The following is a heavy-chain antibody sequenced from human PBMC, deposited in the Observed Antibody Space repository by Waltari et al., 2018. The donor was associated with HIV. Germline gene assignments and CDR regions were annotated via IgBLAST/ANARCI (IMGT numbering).Heavy chain of an antibody. CDR3: ARSRIPRSGSYFVY. V-gene: IGHV4-61*02. D-gene: IGHD3-10*01. CDR2: IYTSGSA. Sequence: QVQLQESGPGLVKPSQTLSLTCTVSGGSISSGTYYWSWTRQPAGKGLAWMGRIYTSGSANYHPSRRSRLTISVATSKNQFSLTLSSVSAADAAMYCCARSRIPRSGSYFVYWGQGPLVTVSS. J-gene: IGHJ4*02. CDR1: GGSISSGTYY.